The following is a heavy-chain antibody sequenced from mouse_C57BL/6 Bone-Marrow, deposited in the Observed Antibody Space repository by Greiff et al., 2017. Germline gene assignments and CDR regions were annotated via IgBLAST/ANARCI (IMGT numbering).Heavy chain of an antibody. J-gene: IGHJ4*01. Sequence: QVQLQQSGPGLVQPSQSLSITCTVSGFSLTSYGVHWVRQPPGKGLEWLGVIWSGGSTDYNAAFISRLSISKDNSKSQVFFKMNSRQADDTAIYYCAKGGGWLLRRHYAMDYGGQGTSVTVSS. D-gene: IGHD2-3*01. V-gene: IGHV2-4*01. CDR1: GFSLTSYG. CDR2: IWSGGST. CDR3: AKGGGWLLRRHYAMDY.